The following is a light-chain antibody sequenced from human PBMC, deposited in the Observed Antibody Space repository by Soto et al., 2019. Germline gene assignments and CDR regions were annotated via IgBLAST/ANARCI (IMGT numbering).Light chain of an antibody. Sequence: DIVLTQTRLSSPVTLGQPASISCRSSQSLVHIDGNTYFNWLQQRPGQPPRLLIYKISNRFPGVPDRCSGRGAGTDFTLKISRVEAEDVGVYYCMQATQSYTFGQGTRLEIK. J-gene: IGKJ2*01. CDR2: KIS. V-gene: IGKV2-24*01. CDR1: QSLVHIDGNTY. CDR3: MQATQSYT.